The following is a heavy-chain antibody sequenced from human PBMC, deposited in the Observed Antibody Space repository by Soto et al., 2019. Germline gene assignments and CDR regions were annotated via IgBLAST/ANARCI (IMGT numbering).Heavy chain of an antibody. CDR3: ARGPRGYYDSSGYGWFDP. D-gene: IGHD3-22*01. CDR2: IYYSGST. V-gene: IGHV4-59*01. CDR1: GGSISSYY. Sequence: SETLSLTXTVSGGSISSYYWSWIRQPPGKGLEWIGYIYYSGSTNYNPSLKSRVTISVDTSKNQFSLKLSSVTAADTAVYYCARGPRGYYDSSGYGWFDPWGQGTLVTVSS. J-gene: IGHJ5*02.